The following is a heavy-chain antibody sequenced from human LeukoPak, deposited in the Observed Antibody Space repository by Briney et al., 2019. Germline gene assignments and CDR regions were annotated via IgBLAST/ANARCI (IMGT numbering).Heavy chain of an antibody. Sequence: SETLSLTCTVSGGSNCGGGYYWSWIRQHPGKGLEWLGYIYYSGSTYYNPSLKSRVTISVDTSKNQFSLRLSSVTAADTAVYYCARDIYDSSGYYYDYWGQGTLVTVSS. CDR3: ARDIYDSSGYYYDY. D-gene: IGHD3-22*01. CDR2: IYYSGST. CDR1: GGSNCGGGYY. V-gene: IGHV4-31*03. J-gene: IGHJ4*02.